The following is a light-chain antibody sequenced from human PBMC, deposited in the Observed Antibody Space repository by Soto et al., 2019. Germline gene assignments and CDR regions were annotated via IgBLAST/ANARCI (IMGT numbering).Light chain of an antibody. Sequence: ETVMTQSPVTLSVSPGERATLSCRASQSVSSSLAWYQQKPGQAPRLLIYGVSTRAAGLPARFSGSGSGTEFTLTISSLQSEDFAVYDCQQYNNWPLTFGGGTKVEIK. CDR3: QQYNNWPLT. CDR2: GVS. V-gene: IGKV3-15*01. CDR1: QSVSSS. J-gene: IGKJ4*01.